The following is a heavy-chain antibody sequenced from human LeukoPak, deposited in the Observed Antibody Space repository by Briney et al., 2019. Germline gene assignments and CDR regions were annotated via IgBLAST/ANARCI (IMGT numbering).Heavy chain of an antibody. CDR1: GGTFSSYA. V-gene: IGHV1-69*04. J-gene: IGHJ4*02. D-gene: IGHD3-16*01. CDR3: ARERASTFVFDY. Sequence: SVKVSCKASGGTFSSYAISWVRQAPGQGLEWMGRIIPILGIANYAQKFQGRVTITADKSTSTAYMELSSLRSEDTAVYYCARERASTFVFDYWGQGTLVTVSS. CDR2: IIPILGIA.